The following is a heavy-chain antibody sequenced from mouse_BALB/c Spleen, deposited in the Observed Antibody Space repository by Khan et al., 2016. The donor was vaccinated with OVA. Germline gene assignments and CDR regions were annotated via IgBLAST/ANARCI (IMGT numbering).Heavy chain of an antibody. CDR3: ASELGRYYAMDY. J-gene: IGHJ4*01. CDR2: ISNSGST. Sequence: EVQLQESGPGLVKPSQSLSLTCTVTGYSITRDYAWNWIRQFPGNKLEWMDYISNSGSTSYNPSLKSRISITRDTSKNQFFLQLNSVTTEDTATYYWASELGRYYAMDYWGQGTSVTVSS. CDR1: GYSITRDYA. V-gene: IGHV3-2*02. D-gene: IGHD4-1*01.